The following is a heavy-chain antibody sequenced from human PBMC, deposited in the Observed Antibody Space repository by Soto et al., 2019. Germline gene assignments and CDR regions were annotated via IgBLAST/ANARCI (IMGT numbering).Heavy chain of an antibody. CDR1: GFTFSRYS. V-gene: IGHV3-21*01. CDR3: ASFDDCGGRTCYKSLDH. CDR2: ISSRSSPI. D-gene: IGHD2-15*01. J-gene: IGHJ4*02. Sequence: GGSLRLSCAASGFTFSRYSMNWVRQAPGKGLEWVSSISSRSSPIFYADSVRGRFTISRDNAKNSLYLQMNSLRAEDTAVYYCASFDDCGGRTCYKSLDHWGQGTLVTVSP.